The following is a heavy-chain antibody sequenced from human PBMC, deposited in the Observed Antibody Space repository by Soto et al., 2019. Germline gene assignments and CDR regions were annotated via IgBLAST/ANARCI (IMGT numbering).Heavy chain of an antibody. D-gene: IGHD1-1*01. CDR2: ISDNGGNT. CDR3: AKLYWNPRYFDS. CDR1: GFTVGNVA. V-gene: IGHV3-23*01. Sequence: GGSLRLSCAASGFTVGNVAMAWVRQAPGKGLEWVSSISDNGGNTDYADSARGRFTLSRDNSKNTLYLQMNHLKAEDTAVYYCAKLYWNPRYFDSWCQGARVTVSS. J-gene: IGHJ4*02.